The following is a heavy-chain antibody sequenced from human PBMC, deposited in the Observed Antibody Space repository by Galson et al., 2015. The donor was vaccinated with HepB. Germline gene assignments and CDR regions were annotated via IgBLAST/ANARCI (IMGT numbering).Heavy chain of an antibody. CDR1: GGSISNYY. CDR3: ARALQPYCSSTSCSLEWFDP. V-gene: IGHV4-59*12. D-gene: IGHD2-2*01. J-gene: IGHJ5*02. CDR2: ISYTGST. Sequence: LSLTCIVSGGSISNYYWTWIRQPPEKGLEWIGYISYTGSTSYNPSLKSRVTISVDTSKNQFSLKLSSVTAADTAVYYCARALQPYCSSTSCSLEWFDPWGQGTLVTVSS.